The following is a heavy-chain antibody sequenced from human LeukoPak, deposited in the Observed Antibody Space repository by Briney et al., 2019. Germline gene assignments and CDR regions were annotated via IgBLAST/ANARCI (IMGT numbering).Heavy chain of an antibody. J-gene: IGHJ4*02. CDR1: GGTFSSYA. V-gene: IGHV1-69*13. Sequence: SVTVSCTASGGTFSSYAISWVRQAPGQGLEWMGGIIPIFGTANYAQKFQGRVTITADESTSTAYMELSSLGSEDTAVYYCAGDYRQNGGTGTFDYWGQGTLVTVSS. D-gene: IGHD2-8*02. CDR3: AGDYRQNGGTGTFDY. CDR2: IIPIFGTA.